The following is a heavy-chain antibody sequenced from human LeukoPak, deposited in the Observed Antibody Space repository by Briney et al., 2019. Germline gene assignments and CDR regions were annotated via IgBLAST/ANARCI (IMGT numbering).Heavy chain of an antibody. CDR1: GFNFDDYA. CDR3: AKSGILQGYYFYYMDV. D-gene: IGHD2/OR15-2a*01. CDR2: TSWKGDKI. J-gene: IGHJ6*03. V-gene: IGHV3-9*01. Sequence: PGRSLRLSCVASGFNFDDYAMHWVRAVPGKGLEWVSGTSWKGDKIVYADSVKGRVTISRDNAKKSLYLQINSPKHEDTALYYCAKSGILQGYYFYYMDVWGKGTTVTIAS.